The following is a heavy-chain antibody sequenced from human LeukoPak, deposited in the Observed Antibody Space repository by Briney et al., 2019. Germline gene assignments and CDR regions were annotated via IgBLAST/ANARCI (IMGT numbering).Heavy chain of an antibody. CDR3: AKDYYDSSGYYNDAFDM. D-gene: IGHD3-22*01. V-gene: IGHV3-30*18. Sequence: GGSLRLSCAASGFTVNSNYMSWVRQAPGKGLEWVAVISYDGSNKYYAESVKGRFTISRDNSKNTLYLQMNSLRAEDTAVYYCAKDYYDSSGYYNDAFDMWGQGTMVTVSS. J-gene: IGHJ3*02. CDR1: GFTVNSNY. CDR2: ISYDGSNK.